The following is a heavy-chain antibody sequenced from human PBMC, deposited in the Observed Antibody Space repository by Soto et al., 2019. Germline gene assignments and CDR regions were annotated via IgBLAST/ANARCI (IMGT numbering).Heavy chain of an antibody. J-gene: IGHJ4*01. Sequence: SETLSLISAVYGGSFSGYYWSWIRQPPGKGLEWIGEINHSGSTNYNPSLKSRVTISVDTSKNQFSLKLSSVTAADTAVYYCARRQLLVRSTDYSGHGTLVPVSS. V-gene: IGHV4-34*01. D-gene: IGHD6-13*01. CDR3: ARRQLLVRSTDY. CDR1: GGSFSGYY. CDR2: INHSGST.